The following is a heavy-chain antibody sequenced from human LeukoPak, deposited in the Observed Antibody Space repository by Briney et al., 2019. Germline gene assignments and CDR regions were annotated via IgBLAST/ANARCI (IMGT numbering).Heavy chain of an antibody. V-gene: IGHV1-2*02. CDR2: INPKSGGT. D-gene: IGHD6-13*01. J-gene: IGHJ4*02. CDR1: GYSFTGYY. Sequence: ASVKVSCKASGYSFTGYYLHWVRRAPGQGLEWMGWINPKSGGTNYAQKFQGRVTMTRDTSISTAYMELSRLRSDDTAVYYCARDLTYSSSWYEFDYWGQGTLVTVSS. CDR3: ARDLTYSSSWYEFDY.